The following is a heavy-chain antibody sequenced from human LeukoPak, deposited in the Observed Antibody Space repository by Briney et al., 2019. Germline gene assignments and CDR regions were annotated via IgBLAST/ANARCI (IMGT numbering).Heavy chain of an antibody. J-gene: IGHJ6*02. CDR2: IYFSGST. V-gene: IGHV4-59*01. CDR1: GGSIGTYY. Sequence: PSETLSLTCTVSGGSIGTYYWTWIRQPPGRGLEWIGYIYFSGSTNYNPSLKGRLTISIDTSKNQFSLKLSSVTAADTAVYYCGIGTPTRPTFGGIIGTDIYGLDVWGQGTTVTVSS. D-gene: IGHD3-16*02. CDR3: GIGTPTRPTFGGIIGTDIYGLDV.